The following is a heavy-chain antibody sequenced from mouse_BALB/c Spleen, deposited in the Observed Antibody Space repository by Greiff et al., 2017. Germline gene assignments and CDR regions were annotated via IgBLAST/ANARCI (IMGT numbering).Heavy chain of an antibody. D-gene: IGHD1-1*01. Sequence: QVQLQQSGAELVRPGVSVKISCKGSGYTFTDYAMHWVKQSHAKSLEWIGVISTYYGDASYNQKFKGKATMTVDKSSSTAYMELARLTSEDSAIYYCARGGDYYGSSYWFAYWGQGTLVTVSA. CDR3: ARGGDYYGSSYWFAY. CDR1: GYTFTDYA. J-gene: IGHJ3*01. V-gene: IGHV1S137*01. CDR2: ISTYYGDA.